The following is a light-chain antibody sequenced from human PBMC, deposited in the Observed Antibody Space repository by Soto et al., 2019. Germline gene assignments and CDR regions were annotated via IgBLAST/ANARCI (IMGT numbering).Light chain of an antibody. CDR3: SSYAGSNNYV. CDR2: EVT. Sequence: QSVLTQPPSASGSPGQSVTVSCTGTSSDIGVYHYVSWYQQHPGKAPKLLIYEVTKRPSGVPDRFSGSKSGNTASLTVSGLQADDEADYYCSSYAGSNNYVLGTGTKVTVL. J-gene: IGLJ1*01. CDR1: SSDIGVYHY. V-gene: IGLV2-8*01.